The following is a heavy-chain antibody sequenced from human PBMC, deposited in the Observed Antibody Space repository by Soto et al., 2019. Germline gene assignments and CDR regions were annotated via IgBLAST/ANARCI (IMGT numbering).Heavy chain of an antibody. CDR1: GFTFSSYG. J-gene: IGHJ4*02. CDR2: IWYDGSNK. V-gene: IGHV3-33*01. CDR3: ARAIQYYYDSSGWYFDY. D-gene: IGHD3-22*01. Sequence: GGSLRLSCAASGFTFSSYGMHWVRQAPGKGLEWVAVIWYDGSNKYYADSVKGRFTISRDNSKNTLYLQMNSLRAEDTAVYYCARAIQYYYDSSGWYFDYWGQGTLVTVSS.